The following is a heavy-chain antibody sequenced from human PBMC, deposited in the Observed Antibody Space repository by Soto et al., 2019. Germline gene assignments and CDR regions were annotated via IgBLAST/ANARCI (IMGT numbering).Heavy chain of an antibody. J-gene: IGHJ6*04. D-gene: IGHD5-18*01. CDR2: ISGVSGRT. Sequence: PGGSLRLSCVASGFTFSSYGMSWVRQAPGEGLEWVAGISGVSGRTDYGDSVKGRFTISRDKSNNILYLQVNSPRAEERPIYYVEKHRKYRADYYPMDVWGEGATVTVSS. V-gene: IGHV3-23*01. CDR3: EKHRKYRADYYPMDV. CDR1: GFTFSSYG.